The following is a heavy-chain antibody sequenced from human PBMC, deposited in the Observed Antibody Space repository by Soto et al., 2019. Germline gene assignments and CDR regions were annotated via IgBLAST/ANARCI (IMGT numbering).Heavy chain of an antibody. CDR3: ARGVQLWLTNGEYYYGVDV. D-gene: IGHD5-18*01. V-gene: IGHV1-69*13. CDR2: IIPIFGTA. Sequence: ASVKVSCKASGCTFSSYAISWVRQAPGQGLEWMGGIIPIFGTANYAQKFQGRVTITADESTSTAYMELSSLRSEDTAVYYCARGVQLWLTNGEYYYGVDVWGQGTTVTVSS. CDR1: GCTFSSYA. J-gene: IGHJ6*02.